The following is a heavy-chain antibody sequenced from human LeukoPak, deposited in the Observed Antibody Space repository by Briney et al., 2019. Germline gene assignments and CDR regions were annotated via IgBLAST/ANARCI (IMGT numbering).Heavy chain of an antibody. CDR3: AKGRYYDSSGSFYFDY. J-gene: IGHJ4*02. CDR1: GFTFSSYA. CDR2: ISGSGDNT. V-gene: IGHV3-23*01. D-gene: IGHD3-22*01. Sequence: SGGSLRLSCAASGFTFSSYAMSWVRQAPGKGLEWVSGISGSGDNTYYADSVKGRFTISRDNSKNTLYVQVNSLGTEDTAAYYCAKGRYYDSSGSFYFDYRGQGTLVTVSS.